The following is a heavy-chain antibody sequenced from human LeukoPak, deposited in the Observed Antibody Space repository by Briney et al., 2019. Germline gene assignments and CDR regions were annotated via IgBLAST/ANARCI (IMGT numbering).Heavy chain of an antibody. Sequence: PSETLSLTCAVYGGSFSGYYWSWIRQPPGKGLEWIGEINHSGSTNYNPSLKSRVTISVDTSKNQFSLKLSSVTAADTAVYYCASMKSSGSDDRYYYYGMDVWGQGTTVTVSS. D-gene: IGHD3-10*01. V-gene: IGHV4-34*01. CDR2: INHSGST. J-gene: IGHJ6*02. CDR3: ASMKSSGSDDRYYYYGMDV. CDR1: GGSFSGYY.